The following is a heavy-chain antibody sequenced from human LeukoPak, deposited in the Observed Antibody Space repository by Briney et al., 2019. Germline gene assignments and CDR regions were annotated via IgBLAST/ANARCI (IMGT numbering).Heavy chain of an antibody. CDR3: ARSSRHPYYYGSGHFDY. V-gene: IGHV4-30-4*01. Sequence: SQTLSLTCTVSGGSISSGDYYWSWIRQPPGKGLEWIGYIYYSGSTYYNPSLKSRVTISVDTSKNQFSLKLSSVTAADTAVYYCARSSRHPYYYGSGHFDYWGQGTQVTVSS. J-gene: IGHJ4*02. CDR1: GGSISSGDYY. CDR2: IYYSGST. D-gene: IGHD3-10*01.